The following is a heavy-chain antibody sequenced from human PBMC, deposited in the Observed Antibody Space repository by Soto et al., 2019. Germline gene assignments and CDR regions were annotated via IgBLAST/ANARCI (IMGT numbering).Heavy chain of an antibody. CDR2: ISGSGGST. CDR3: ARDMTMVRGFDI. CDR1: GFTFSSYA. D-gene: IGHD3-10*01. J-gene: IGHJ3*02. Sequence: PGGSLRLSCAASGFTFSSYAMSWVRQAPGKGLEWVSAISGSGGSTYYADSVKGRFTISRDNSKNTLYLQMNSLRAEDTAVYYCARDMTMVRGFDIWGQGTMVTVSS. V-gene: IGHV3-23*01.